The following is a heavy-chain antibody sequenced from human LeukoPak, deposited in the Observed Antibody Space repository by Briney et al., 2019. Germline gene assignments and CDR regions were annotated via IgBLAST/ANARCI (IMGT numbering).Heavy chain of an antibody. D-gene: IGHD6-19*01. CDR3: ARDPPTVAGTNENNWFDP. CDR1: GFTFSSYS. CDR2: ISSSSSYI. Sequence: GSLRLSCAASGFTFSSYSMNWVRQAPGKGLEWVSSISSSSSYIYYADSVKGRFTISRDNAKNSLYLQMNSLRAEDTAVYYCARDPPTVAGTNENNWFDPWGQGTLVTVSS. J-gene: IGHJ5*02. V-gene: IGHV3-21*01.